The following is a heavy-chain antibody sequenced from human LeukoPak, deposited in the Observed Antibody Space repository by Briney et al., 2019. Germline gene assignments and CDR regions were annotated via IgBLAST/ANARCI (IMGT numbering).Heavy chain of an antibody. CDR1: GFTFSSYA. V-gene: IGHV3-23*01. Sequence: GGSLRLSCAASGFTFSSYAISWVRQAPGKGLEWVSAISGSGGSTYYADSVKGRFTISRDNSKNTLYLQMNSLRAEDTAVYYCAKGGSYGYLYYWGQGTLVTVSS. J-gene: IGHJ4*02. CDR2: ISGSGGST. CDR3: AKGGSYGYLYY. D-gene: IGHD3-10*01.